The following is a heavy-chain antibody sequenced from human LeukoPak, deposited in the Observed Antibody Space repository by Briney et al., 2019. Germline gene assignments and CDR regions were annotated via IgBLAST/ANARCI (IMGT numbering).Heavy chain of an antibody. D-gene: IGHD1-26*01. Sequence: GGSLRLSCAASGFIFSDYYMSWIRQAPGKGLEWVSFISSGGTTIYYADSVRGRFTISRDNSKNTLYLQMNSLRGEDTAVYYCAKDSLRERIVGSTTRGVNDYWGQGTLVTVSS. J-gene: IGHJ4*02. CDR2: ISSGGTTI. V-gene: IGHV3-11*04. CDR1: GFIFSDYY. CDR3: AKDSLRERIVGSTTRGVNDY.